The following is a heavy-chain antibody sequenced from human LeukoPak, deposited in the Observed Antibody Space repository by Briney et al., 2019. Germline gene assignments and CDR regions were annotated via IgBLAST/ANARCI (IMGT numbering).Heavy chain of an antibody. J-gene: IGHJ4*02. Sequence: PGGFLRLSCAASGCTFSSYAMHWVCQAPGKGLEWVAVISYDGSNKYYADSVKGRFTISRDNSKNTLYLQMNSLRAEDTAVYYCARDPSHSSSWYWSFDSWGQGTLVTVSS. CDR1: GCTFSSYA. V-gene: IGHV3-30-3*01. CDR3: ARDPSHSSSWYWSFDS. D-gene: IGHD6-13*01. CDR2: ISYDGSNK.